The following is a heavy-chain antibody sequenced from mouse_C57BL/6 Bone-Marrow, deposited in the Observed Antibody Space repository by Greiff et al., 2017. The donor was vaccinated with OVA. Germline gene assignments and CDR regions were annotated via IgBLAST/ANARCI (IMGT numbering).Heavy chain of an antibody. Sequence: VQLQQPGAELVMPGASVKLSCKASGYTFTSYWMHWVKQRPGQGLEWIGEIDPSDSYTNYNQKFKGKSTLTVDKSSSTAYMQLSSLTSEYSAVYYCARGGNPWFAYWGQGTLVTVSA. CDR3: ARGGNPWFAY. V-gene: IGHV1-69*01. CDR2: IDPSDSYT. J-gene: IGHJ3*01. D-gene: IGHD2-1*01. CDR1: GYTFTSYW.